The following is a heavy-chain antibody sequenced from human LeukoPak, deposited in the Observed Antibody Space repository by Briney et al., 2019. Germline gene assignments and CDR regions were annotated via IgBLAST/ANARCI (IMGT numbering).Heavy chain of an antibody. J-gene: IGHJ4*02. CDR3: ARDQDAPDY. V-gene: IGHV4-38-2*02. Sequence: SETLSLTCVVSGYSISSGYYWGWIRQPPGKGLEWIGSIYHSGSTYYNPSLKSRVTISVDTSKNQFSLKLSSVTAADTAVYYCARDQDAPDYWGQETLVTVSS. CDR2: IYHSGST. CDR1: GYSISSGYY.